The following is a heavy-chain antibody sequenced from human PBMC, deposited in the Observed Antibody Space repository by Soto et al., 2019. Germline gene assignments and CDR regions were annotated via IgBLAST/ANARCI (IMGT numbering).Heavy chain of an antibody. CDR2: INSDGSST. Sequence: EVQLVESGGGLVQPGGSLRLSCAASGFTFSSYWMHWVRQAPGKGLVWVSRINSDGSSTSYADSVKGRFTIPSDNAKNTLYLQMNSLRAEDTAVYYCAVAVAGPTAIGYWGQGTLVTVSS. CDR3: AVAVAGPTAIGY. CDR1: GFTFSSYW. J-gene: IGHJ4*02. D-gene: IGHD6-19*01. V-gene: IGHV3-74*01.